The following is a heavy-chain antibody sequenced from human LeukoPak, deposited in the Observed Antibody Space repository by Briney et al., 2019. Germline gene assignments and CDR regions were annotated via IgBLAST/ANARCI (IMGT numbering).Heavy chain of an antibody. Sequence: GGSLRLSCAASGFTFSNYGVHWVRQAPGKGLEWVAVIWYDGTNKYYADSVKGRFTISRDNSKNTLYLQMNSLRAEDTAVYYCAKGNSGSYYLFDYWGQGTLVTVSS. CDR2: IWYDGTNK. CDR1: GFTFSNYG. CDR3: AKGNSGSYYLFDY. J-gene: IGHJ4*02. D-gene: IGHD1-26*01. V-gene: IGHV3-33*06.